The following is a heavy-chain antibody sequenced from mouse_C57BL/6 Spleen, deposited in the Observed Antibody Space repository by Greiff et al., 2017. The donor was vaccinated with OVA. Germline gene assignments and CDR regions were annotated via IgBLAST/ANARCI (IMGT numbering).Heavy chain of an antibody. J-gene: IGHJ2*01. Sequence: EVKLVESGGGLVKPGGSLKLSCAASGFTFSSYAMSWVRQTPEKRLEWVATISDGGSYTYYPDNVKGRFTISRDNAKNNLYLQMSHLKSEDTAMYYCARDGRDYDGEYYFDYWGQGTTLTVSS. CDR1: GFTFSSYA. CDR2: ISDGGSYT. V-gene: IGHV5-4*01. D-gene: IGHD2-4*01. CDR3: ARDGRDYDGEYYFDY.